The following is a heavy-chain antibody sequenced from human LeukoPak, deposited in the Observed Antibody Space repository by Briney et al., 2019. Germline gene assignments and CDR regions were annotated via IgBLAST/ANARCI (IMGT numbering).Heavy chain of an antibody. CDR3: ARTFLEWLGWFDP. CDR2: IIPIFGTA. CDR1: GGTFSSYA. D-gene: IGHD3-3*02. V-gene: IGHV1-69*13. J-gene: IGHJ5*02. Sequence: ASVKVSCKASGGTFSSYAISWVRQAPGQGLEWMGGIIPIFGTANYAQKFQGRVTITADESTSTAYMELSSLRSEDTAVYYCARTFLEWLGWFDPWGQGTLVTVSS.